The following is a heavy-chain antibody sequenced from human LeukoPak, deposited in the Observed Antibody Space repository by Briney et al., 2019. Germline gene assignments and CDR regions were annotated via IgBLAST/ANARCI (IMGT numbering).Heavy chain of an antibody. CDR3: ARDAFMRGASTSCYSS. CDR2: INPSGGST. V-gene: IGHV1-46*01. D-gene: IGHD2-2*01. Sequence: ASVKVSCKASGYTFTSYYMHWVRQAPGQGLEWMGIINPSGGSTSYAQKFQGRVTMTRDTSTSTVHMELSSLRSEDTAVYYCARDAFMRGASTSCYSSWGQGTLVTVSS. J-gene: IGHJ5*02. CDR1: GYTFTSYY.